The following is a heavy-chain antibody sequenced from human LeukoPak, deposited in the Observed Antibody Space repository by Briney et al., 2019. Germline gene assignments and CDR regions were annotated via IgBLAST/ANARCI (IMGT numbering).Heavy chain of an antibody. CDR2: VHLDGRT. V-gene: IGHV4-4*02. J-gene: IGHJ4*02. D-gene: IGHD3-3*01. CDR3: AREGGFYRPLDY. Sequence: SETLSLTCGVSGGSVINTNWWTWVRQPPGKGLEWIGEVHLDGRTNYNPSLESRLTMSVDVSENQVSLKLTSVTAADTAVYYCAREGGFYRPLDYSGQGTLVTVSS. CDR1: GGSVINTNW.